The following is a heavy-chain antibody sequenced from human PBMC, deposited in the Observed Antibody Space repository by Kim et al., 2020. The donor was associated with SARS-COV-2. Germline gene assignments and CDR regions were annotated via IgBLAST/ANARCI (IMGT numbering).Heavy chain of an antibody. D-gene: IGHD4-17*01. Sequence: ASVKVSCKASGYTFTGYYLHWVRQAPGQGLELMGWINPNSGDTSYAQKFQARVTVTRDTSITTAFLELSRLRSDDTAVYYCAREMTTVTTPHDYWGQGTLVTVSS. V-gene: IGHV1-2*02. CDR2: INPNSGDT. CDR3: AREMTTVTTPHDY. J-gene: IGHJ4*02. CDR1: GYTFTGYY.